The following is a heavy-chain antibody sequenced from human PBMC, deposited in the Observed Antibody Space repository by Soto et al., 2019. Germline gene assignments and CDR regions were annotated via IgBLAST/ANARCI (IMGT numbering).Heavy chain of an antibody. CDR1: GYTFTNYG. V-gene: IGHV1-18*01. Sequence: ASVKVSCKAPGYTFTNYGISWVRQAPGQGLEWMGWISAYNGNTKYAQKLQGRVTMTTDTSTSTAYMELRSLRSDDTAVYYCARGVGSGSYYNQYNWFDPWGQGTLVNVSS. D-gene: IGHD3-10*01. CDR3: ARGVGSGSYYNQYNWFDP. CDR2: ISAYNGNT. J-gene: IGHJ5*02.